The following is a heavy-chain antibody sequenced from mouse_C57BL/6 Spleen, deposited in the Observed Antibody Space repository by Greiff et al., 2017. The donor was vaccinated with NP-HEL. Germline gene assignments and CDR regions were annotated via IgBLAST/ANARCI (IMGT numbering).Heavy chain of an antibody. CDR3: ARRYLLYAMDY. CDR1: GYTFTGYW. D-gene: IGHD2-12*01. J-gene: IGHJ4*01. V-gene: IGHV1-9*01. CDR2: ILPGSDST. Sequence: QVQLQQSGAELMKPGASVKLSCEATGYTFTGYWIEWVKQRPGHGLEWIGEILPGSDSTKYNEKFKGKATFTAHTSSNTAYMQLSILTTEDSAIYYCARRYLLYAMDYWGQGTSVTVSS.